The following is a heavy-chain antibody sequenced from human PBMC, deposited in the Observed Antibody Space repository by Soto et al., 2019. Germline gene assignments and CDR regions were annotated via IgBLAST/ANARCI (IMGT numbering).Heavy chain of an antibody. J-gene: IGHJ4*02. Sequence: QVPLVQSGAEVKKPGSSVKVSCKASGGTFSSYPISWVRQAPGQGLEWMGRIIPILGIANYAQKFQGRVTITADKSTSTAYMELSSLRSEDTAVYYCVLACSGGSCVTWGQGTLVTVSS. CDR3: VLACSGGSCVT. CDR2: IIPILGIA. CDR1: GGTFSSYP. D-gene: IGHD2-15*01. V-gene: IGHV1-69*02.